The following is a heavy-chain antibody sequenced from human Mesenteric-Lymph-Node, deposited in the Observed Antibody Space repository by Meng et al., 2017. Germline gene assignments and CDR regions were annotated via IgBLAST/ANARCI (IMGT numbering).Heavy chain of an antibody. CDR1: GYSITGYY. D-gene: IGHD3-10*01. CDR2: INPKSGDT. Sequence: QVRLVQSGAEVKKPGASVKVSCKASGYSITGYYIHWVRQAPGQGLEWMAWINPKSGDTNYAQSFQGRVTVTRDTSIDTAYMELSRLRSDDTAMYYCARDDFTSGSFTDYWGQGTLVTVSS. J-gene: IGHJ4*02. CDR3: ARDDFTSGSFTDY. V-gene: IGHV1-2*02.